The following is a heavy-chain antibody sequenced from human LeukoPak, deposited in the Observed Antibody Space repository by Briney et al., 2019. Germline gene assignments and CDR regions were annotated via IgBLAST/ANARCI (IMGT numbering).Heavy chain of an antibody. V-gene: IGHV4-34*01. CDR2: INHSGST. J-gene: IGHJ4*02. D-gene: IGHD2-8*01. Sequence: GEINHSGSTNYNPSLKSRVTISVDTSKNQFSLKLSSVTAADTAVYYCARAANGAGLYYFDYWGQGTLVTVSS. CDR3: ARAANGAGLYYFDY.